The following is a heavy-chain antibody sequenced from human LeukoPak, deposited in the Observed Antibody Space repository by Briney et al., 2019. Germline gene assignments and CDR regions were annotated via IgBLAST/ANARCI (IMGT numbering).Heavy chain of an antibody. J-gene: IGHJ3*02. CDR2: IIPIFGTA. CDR1: GGTFSSYA. Sequence: SVKVSCKASGGTFSSYAISWVRQAPGQGLEWMGGIIPIFGTANYAQKFQGRVTITADESTSTAYMELSSLRSEDTAVYYCARDLDYDFWSGYHRLTTTRAFDIWGQGTMATVSS. D-gene: IGHD3-3*01. CDR3: ARDLDYDFWSGYHRLTTTRAFDI. V-gene: IGHV1-69*01.